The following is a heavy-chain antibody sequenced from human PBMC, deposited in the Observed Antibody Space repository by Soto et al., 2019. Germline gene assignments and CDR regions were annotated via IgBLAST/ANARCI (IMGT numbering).Heavy chain of an antibody. V-gene: IGHV1-18*04. D-gene: IGHD6-13*01. J-gene: IGHJ6*02. CDR3: ARMCPLIAAAAIPFDYYGMDV. CDR2: ISAYNGNT. CDR1: GYTFTSYG. Sequence: ASVKVSCKASGYTFTSYGISWVRQAPGQGLEWMGWISAYNGNTNYAQKLQGRVTITTDPSTSTAYMELRSPRSDYTAVYYCARMCPLIAAAAIPFDYYGMDVWGQGTTVTVSS.